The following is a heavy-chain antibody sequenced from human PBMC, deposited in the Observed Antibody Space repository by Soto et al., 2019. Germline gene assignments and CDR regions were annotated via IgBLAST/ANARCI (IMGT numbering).Heavy chain of an antibody. CDR3: ARGRASGSYYLLDY. CDR2: INPNSGNI. CDR1: GNTFTSYD. V-gene: IGHV1-8*01. Sequence: PGASVKVSCKASGNTFTSYDINWVRQATGHGLEWMGWINPNSGNIGYAQKFQGRVTMTRDTAIRTAYMEVSRLRSDDTAVYYCARGRASGSYYLLDYWGQGTLVTVSS. J-gene: IGHJ4*02. D-gene: IGHD3-10*01.